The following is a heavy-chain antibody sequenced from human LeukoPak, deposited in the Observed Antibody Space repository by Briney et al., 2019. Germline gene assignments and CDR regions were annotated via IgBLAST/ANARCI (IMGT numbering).Heavy chain of an antibody. Sequence: ASVKVSCKASGYTFNNYNIHWLRQAPGQGLEWMGIVNPGGDSTNYAQDFQGRLTLTGDTSTSTVYMELSSLRSDDTAVYYCARGRIRGVENFDYWGQGTLVTVSS. V-gene: IGHV1-46*02. CDR1: GYTFNNYN. J-gene: IGHJ4*02. CDR2: VNPGGDST. CDR3: ARGRIRGVENFDY. D-gene: IGHD3-10*01.